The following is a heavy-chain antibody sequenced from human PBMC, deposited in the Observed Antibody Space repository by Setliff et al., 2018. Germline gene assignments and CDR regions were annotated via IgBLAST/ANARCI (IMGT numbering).Heavy chain of an antibody. CDR1: GFAFVGVE. J-gene: IGHJ4*02. Sequence: GGSLRLSCAASGFAFVGVEIHWVRQASGKGLEWVGRIRNKFNSLATQYGESFKGRFTISRDDSKNTAYLQMRSLKGEDTALYYCATNVLVAGSSLDSWGQGSMVTVSS. CDR3: ATNVLVAGSSLDS. D-gene: IGHD2-8*02. V-gene: IGHV3-73*01. CDR2: IRNKFNSLAT.